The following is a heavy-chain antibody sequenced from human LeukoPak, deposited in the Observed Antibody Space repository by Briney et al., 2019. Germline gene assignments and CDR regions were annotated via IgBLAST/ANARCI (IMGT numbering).Heavy chain of an antibody. CDR2: ISYDGSNK. J-gene: IGHJ4*02. D-gene: IGHD3-9*01. CDR3: ARDLKIVLRYFDWPIEHGDY. Sequence: PGGSLRLSCAASGFTFSSYAMHWVRQAPGKGLEWVAVISYDGSNKYYADSVKGRFTISRDNSKNTLYLQMNSLRAEDTAVYYCARDLKIVLRYFDWPIEHGDYWGQGTLVTVSS. CDR1: GFTFSSYA. V-gene: IGHV3-30*04.